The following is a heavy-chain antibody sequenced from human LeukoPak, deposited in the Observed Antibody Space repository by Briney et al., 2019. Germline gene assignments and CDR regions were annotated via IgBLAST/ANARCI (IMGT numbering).Heavy chain of an antibody. CDR3: ARGRGDSSSWYFDY. D-gene: IGHD6-13*01. Sequence: PGGSLRLSCAASGLTFSNFWMTWVRQAPGKGLEWVANVKQDGSEKSCVDSVKGRFTISRDNAKNSLYLQMSSLRVEDTAVYYCARGRGDSSSWYFDYWGQGTLVTVSS. V-gene: IGHV3-7*01. CDR2: VKQDGSEK. J-gene: IGHJ4*02. CDR1: GLTFSNFW.